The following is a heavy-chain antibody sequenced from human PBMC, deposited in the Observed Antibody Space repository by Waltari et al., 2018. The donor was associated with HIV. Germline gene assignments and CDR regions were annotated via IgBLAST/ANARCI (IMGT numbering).Heavy chain of an antibody. CDR3: ARVSRIVGDYGFDY. V-gene: IGHV3-21*01. CDR2: ISSGSSYI. CDR1: GFTFGSFS. Sequence: EVQLVESGGGLVTPGGSLRLSCAAFGFTFGSFSMNWVRQAPGQGLEWVSSISSGSSYIYYADSVKGRFTISRDNAKNSLYLQMNSLRAEDTAVYYCARVSRIVGDYGFDYWGQGTLVTVSS. J-gene: IGHJ4*02. D-gene: IGHD1-26*01.